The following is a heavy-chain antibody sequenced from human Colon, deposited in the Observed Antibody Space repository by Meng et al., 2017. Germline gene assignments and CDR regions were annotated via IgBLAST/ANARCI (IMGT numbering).Heavy chain of an antibody. CDR3: AGARATVTTLEPFNL. Sequence: VLLRGPGPGLLKPSQTLSLTCTVSGGAVSSGGYYWSWIRQRPGKGLEYIGYIFYTGSTYYSPSLKSRLTFSLDTSKNQFSLKLDFATAADTAVYYCAGARATVTTLEPFNLWGRGTLVTVSS. CDR2: IFYTGST. D-gene: IGHD4-17*01. CDR1: GGAVSSGGYY. J-gene: IGHJ2*01. V-gene: IGHV4-31*03.